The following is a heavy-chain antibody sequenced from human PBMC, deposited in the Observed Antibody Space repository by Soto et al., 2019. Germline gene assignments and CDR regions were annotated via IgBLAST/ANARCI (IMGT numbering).Heavy chain of an antibody. CDR3: ARSLDGSLFDY. V-gene: IGHV3-48*01. CDR1: GFTFSSYS. J-gene: IGHJ4*02. Sequence: GGSLRLSCAASGFTFSSYSMNWVRQAPGKGLEWVSYISSSSSTIYYADSVKGRFTISRDNAKNSLYLQMNSLRAEDTAVYYCARSLDGSLFDYWGQGTLVTVSS. CDR2: ISSSSSTI.